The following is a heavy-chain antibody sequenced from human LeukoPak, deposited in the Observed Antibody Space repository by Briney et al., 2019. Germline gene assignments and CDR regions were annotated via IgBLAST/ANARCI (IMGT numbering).Heavy chain of an antibody. CDR1: GFTFSSYA. Sequence: GGSLRLSCAASGFTFSSYAMHWVRQAPGKGLEWVAVISYDGSNKYYADSVKGRFTISRDNSKNTLYLQMNSLRAEDSAVYYCARDRTGQGWDDPSPNWFDPWGQGTLVTVSS. CDR2: ISYDGSNK. J-gene: IGHJ5*02. CDR3: ARDRTGQGWDDPSPNWFDP. V-gene: IGHV3-30*04. D-gene: IGHD1-26*01.